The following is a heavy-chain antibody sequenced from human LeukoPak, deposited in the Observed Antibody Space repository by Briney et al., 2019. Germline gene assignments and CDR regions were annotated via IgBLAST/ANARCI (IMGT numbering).Heavy chain of an antibody. CDR2: ISGSGDTT. CDR3: VRDGFGTLDY. Sequence: GGSLRLSCAASGFTFSSYAMSWVRQAPGKGLEWVSAISGSGDTTYYAESVRGRFTISRDISKNTLYLQMNSLRAEDTAMYYCVRDGFGTLDYWGQGTRVTVSS. CDR1: GFTFSSYA. J-gene: IGHJ4*02. V-gene: IGHV3-23*01. D-gene: IGHD3-10*01.